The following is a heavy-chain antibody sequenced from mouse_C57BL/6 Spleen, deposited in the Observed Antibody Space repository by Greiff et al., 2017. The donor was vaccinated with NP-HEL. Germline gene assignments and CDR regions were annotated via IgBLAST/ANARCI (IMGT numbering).Heavy chain of an antibody. CDR3: ARGGGDGYDAY. CDR1: GYNFTSYW. V-gene: IGHV1-52*01. J-gene: IGHJ3*01. D-gene: IGHD2-2*01. CDR2: IDPSDSET. Sequence: VQLQQSGAELVRPGSSVKLSCKASGYNFTSYWMHWVKQRPIQGLEWIGNIDPSDSETHYNQKFKDKATLTVDKSSSTAYMQLSSLTSEDSAVYYCARGGGDGYDAYWGQGTLVTVSA.